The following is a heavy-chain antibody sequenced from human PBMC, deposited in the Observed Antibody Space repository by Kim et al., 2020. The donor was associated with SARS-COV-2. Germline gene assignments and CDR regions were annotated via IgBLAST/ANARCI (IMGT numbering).Heavy chain of an antibody. J-gene: IGHJ4*01. CDR1: GGSFSGYY. CDR2: INHSGST. V-gene: IGHV4-34*01. D-gene: IGHD6-13*01. Sequence: SETLSLTCAVYGGSFSGYYWSWIRQPPGKGLEWIGEINHSGSTNYNPSLKSRVTISVDTSKNQFSLKLSSVTAADTAVYYCARDDLIAAAGTYYFDYWG. CDR3: ARDDLIAAAGTYYFDY.